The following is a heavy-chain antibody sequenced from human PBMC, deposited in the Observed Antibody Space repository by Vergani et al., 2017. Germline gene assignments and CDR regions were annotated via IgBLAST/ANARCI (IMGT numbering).Heavy chain of an antibody. V-gene: IGHV5-51*01. CDR2: IYPGDSEV. CDR3: ASGGHGSENGGALQL. Sequence: EKQLVQSGSETKKPGESLKISCQAFGYIFSNFWIGWVRQRPGRGLEWMGIIYPGDSEVKSNPTFRGQVIFSVATSVNTAYRQWRSLQASDTATYFCASGGHGSENGGALQLWGQGTNITVSS. J-gene: IGHJ3*01. CDR1: GYIFSNFW. D-gene: IGHD3-10*01.